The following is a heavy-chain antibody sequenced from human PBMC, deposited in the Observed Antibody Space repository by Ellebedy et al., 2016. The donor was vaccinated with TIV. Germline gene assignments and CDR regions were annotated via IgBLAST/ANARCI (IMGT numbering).Heavy chain of an antibody. V-gene: IGHV1-46*01. CDR3: ATEAAGTYNFDY. CDR2: INPSAGFT. J-gene: IGHJ4*02. D-gene: IGHD5-18*01. CDR1: AYIFTSYL. Sequence: ASVKVSXXASAYIFTSYLMHWVRQAPGQGLEWMGIINPSAGFTNYAPKFQDRVTLTRDTSTTTVYMEMSSLRSEDTAVYYCATEAAGTYNFDYWGQGTLVTVSS.